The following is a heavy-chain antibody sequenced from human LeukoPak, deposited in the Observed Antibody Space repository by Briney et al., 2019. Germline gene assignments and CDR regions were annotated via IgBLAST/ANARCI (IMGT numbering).Heavy chain of an antibody. Sequence: SETLSLTCTVPGGSTSSSSWSWIRQPPGKGLGWIGYTYYSGSTNYNPSLKSRVTISVDTSKNQFSLKLSSVTAADTAVYYCARVLDSSGYYFGAFDIWGQGTMVTVSS. CDR3: ARVLDSSGYYFGAFDI. CDR2: TYYSGST. D-gene: IGHD3-22*01. V-gene: IGHV4-59*01. CDR1: GGSTSSSS. J-gene: IGHJ3*02.